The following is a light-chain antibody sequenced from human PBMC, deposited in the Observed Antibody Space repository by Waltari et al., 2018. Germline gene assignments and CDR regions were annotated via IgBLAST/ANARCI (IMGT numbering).Light chain of an antibody. CDR1: SSNIGRNP. CDR2: TNN. V-gene: IGLV1-44*01. Sequence: QSVLTQPPSASGTPGQRVTIPCSGSSSNIGRNPVNWYQQLPGTAPKLLIYTNNQRPSGVPDRFAGSKSGTSASLAISGLQSEDEAHYYCATWDDSLNGNVFGSGTKVIVL. CDR3: ATWDDSLNGNV. J-gene: IGLJ6*01.